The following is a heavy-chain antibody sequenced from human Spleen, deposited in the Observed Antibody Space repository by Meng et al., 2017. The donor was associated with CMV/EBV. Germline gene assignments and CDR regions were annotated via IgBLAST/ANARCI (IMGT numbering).Heavy chain of an antibody. Sequence: QVQLVQSGVEVKKPGSSVKVSCKASGGTFSSYAISWVRQAPGQGLEWMGWINPNSGGTNYAQKFQGRVTITADESTSTAYMELSSLRSEDTAVYYCARVIPVVAARPGVYYFDYWGQGTLVTVSS. CDR3: ARVIPVVAARPGVYYFDY. D-gene: IGHD2-15*01. J-gene: IGHJ4*02. CDR2: INPNSGGT. CDR1: GGTFSSYA. V-gene: IGHV1-69*11.